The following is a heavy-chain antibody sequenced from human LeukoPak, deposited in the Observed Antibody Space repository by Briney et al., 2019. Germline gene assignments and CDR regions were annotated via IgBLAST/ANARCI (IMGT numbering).Heavy chain of an antibody. CDR1: GYTFTGYY. V-gene: IGHV1-2*02. D-gene: IGHD3-3*01. J-gene: IGHJ5*02. CDR3: ARDGILRFLEWVWFDP. CDR2: INPNSGGT. Sequence: ASVKVSCKASGYTFTGYYMHWVRQAPGQGLEWMGWINPNSGGTNYAQKFQGRVTMTRDTSISTAYMELSRLRSDDTAVYYCARDGILRFLEWVWFDPWGQGTLVTVSS.